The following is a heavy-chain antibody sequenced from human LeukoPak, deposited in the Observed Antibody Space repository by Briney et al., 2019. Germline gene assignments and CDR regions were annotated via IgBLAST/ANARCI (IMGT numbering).Heavy chain of an antibody. J-gene: IGHJ4*02. V-gene: IGHV3-48*04. CDR2: ISSSSGTI. Sequence: GGSLRLSCAASGFTFSSYGMHWVRQAPGKGLEWVSYISSSSGTIYYADSVKGRFTISTDNAKNSLYLQMNSLRAEDTAVYYCARDRPSYYYDTSGYLAFDYWGQGTLVTVSS. CDR3: ARDRPSYYYDTSGYLAFDY. CDR1: GFTFSSYG. D-gene: IGHD3-22*01.